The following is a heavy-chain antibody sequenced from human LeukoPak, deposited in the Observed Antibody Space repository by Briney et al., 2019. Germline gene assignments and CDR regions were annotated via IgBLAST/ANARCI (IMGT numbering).Heavy chain of an antibody. CDR3: AREKGIAAAGNWFDP. Sequence: ASVKVSCKASGYTFTGYYIHWVRQAPGQGLEWMGWINPYTGGTNYAQKFQGRVTMTRDTSISTAYMELSRLRSDDTAVYYCAREKGIAAAGNWFDPWGQGTLVTVSS. D-gene: IGHD6-13*01. CDR1: GYTFTGYY. CDR2: INPYTGGT. J-gene: IGHJ5*02. V-gene: IGHV1-2*02.